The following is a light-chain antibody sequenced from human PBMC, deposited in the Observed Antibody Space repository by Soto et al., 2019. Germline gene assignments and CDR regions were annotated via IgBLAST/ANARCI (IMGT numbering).Light chain of an antibody. CDR3: QKNNSAPFT. J-gene: IGKJ3*01. CDR2: AAS. Sequence: DIQMTQSPSSLSASVGDRVTITCRAGQGVSSYLAWYQQKPGKVPMLLIYAASTLQSGVPSRFSGSGSGKDFTLTISSLQPEDVATYYCQKNNSAPFTFGPGTKVDIK. V-gene: IGKV1-27*01. CDR1: QGVSSY.